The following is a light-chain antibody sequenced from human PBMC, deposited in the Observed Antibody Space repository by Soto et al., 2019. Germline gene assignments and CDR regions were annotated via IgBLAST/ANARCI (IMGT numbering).Light chain of an antibody. V-gene: IGKV1-9*01. J-gene: IGKJ4*01. CDR1: QDIRSS. Sequence: DIQLTQSPSFLSASVGDRLTITCRASQDIRSSLAWYQQKPGKAPNLLIYTVSTLQSGVPSRFSGSRSGTEFTLPISSLQPEEFATDYCQQFNSSPFTFGGGTKVEI. CDR2: TVS. CDR3: QQFNSSPFT.